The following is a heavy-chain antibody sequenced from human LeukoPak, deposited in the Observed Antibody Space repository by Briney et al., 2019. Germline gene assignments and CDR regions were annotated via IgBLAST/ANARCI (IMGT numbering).Heavy chain of an antibody. Sequence: SETLSLTCTVSGASISSSYWSWIRQPPGKGLEWIGYICYSGSTDYSPSLKSRVTLSVDTSKNQFSLKLSSVTAADTAVYYCARGRVYLDFWGQGTLVTVSS. J-gene: IGHJ4*02. CDR2: ICYSGST. CDR1: GASISSSY. V-gene: IGHV4-59*01. CDR3: ARGRVYLDF.